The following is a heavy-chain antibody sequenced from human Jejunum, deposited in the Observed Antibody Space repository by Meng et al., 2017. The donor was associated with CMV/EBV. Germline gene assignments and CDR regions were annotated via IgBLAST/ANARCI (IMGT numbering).Heavy chain of an antibody. D-gene: IGHD6-13*01. Sequence: QEQLSQSGPGLVKPPQTLSPICAISGDSASSKSAAWNWIRQSPSRGLEWLGRAYYRSKWFYDYALSVKSRININPDTSKNRFSLQLNSVTPEDTAVYYCARGLYDSSWSTFDYWGQGTLVTVSS. CDR1: GDSASSKSAA. V-gene: IGHV6-1*01. CDR2: AYYRSKWFY. CDR3: ARGLYDSSWSTFDY. J-gene: IGHJ4*02.